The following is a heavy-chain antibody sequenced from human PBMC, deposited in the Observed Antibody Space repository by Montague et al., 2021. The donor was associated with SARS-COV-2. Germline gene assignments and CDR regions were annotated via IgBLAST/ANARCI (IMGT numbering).Heavy chain of an antibody. V-gene: IGHV3-33*01. CDR3: ARIVSFYYGMGV. D-gene: IGHD3-16*02. CDR1: GFTFSSYG. CDR2: IWYDGSNK. J-gene: IGHJ6*02. Sequence: SLRLSCAASGFTFSSYGMHWVRQAPGKGLEWVAVIWYDGSNKYYADSVKGRFTISRDNSKNTLYLQMNSLRAEDTAVYYCARIVSFYYGMGVWGQGTTVTVSS.